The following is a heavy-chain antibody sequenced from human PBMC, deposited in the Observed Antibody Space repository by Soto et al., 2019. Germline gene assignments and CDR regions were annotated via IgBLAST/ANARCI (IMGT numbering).Heavy chain of an antibody. D-gene: IGHD5-18*01. CDR1: GGSISSGGYS. J-gene: IGHJ5*02. CDR2: IYHSGST. V-gene: IGHV4-30-2*01. CDR3: ARWGYSYGYVLGRHNWFDP. Sequence: SETLSLTCAVSGGSISSGGYSWSWIRQPPGKGLEWIGYIYHSGSTYYNPSLKSRVTISVDRSKNQFSLKLSSVTAADTAVYYCARWGYSYGYVLGRHNWFDPWGQGTLVTVSS.